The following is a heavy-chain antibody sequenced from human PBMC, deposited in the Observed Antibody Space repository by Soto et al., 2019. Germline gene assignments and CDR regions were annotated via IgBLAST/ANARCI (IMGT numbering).Heavy chain of an antibody. J-gene: IGHJ6*02. Sequence: QVQLVESGGGVVQPGRSLRLSCAASGFTFSSYGMHWVRQAPGKGLEWVAVISYDGSNKYYADSVKGRFTISRDNSKNKLYLQMNSLRAEDTAVYYCAKDLEMGVMEWLISHKRINYGMDVWGQGTTVTVSS. CDR3: AKDLEMGVMEWLISHKRINYGMDV. CDR1: GFTFSSYG. CDR2: ISYDGSNK. V-gene: IGHV3-30*18. D-gene: IGHD3-3*01.